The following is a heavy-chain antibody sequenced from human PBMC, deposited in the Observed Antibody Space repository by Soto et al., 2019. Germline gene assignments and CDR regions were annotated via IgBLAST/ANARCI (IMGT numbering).Heavy chain of an antibody. D-gene: IGHD3-22*01. J-gene: IGHJ4*02. CDR1: GFTFSNNG. CDR2: TSSSGGST. CDR3: AKVFDYYDSSGQRGFDY. V-gene: IGHV3-23*01. Sequence: GGSLRLSCAASGFTFSNNGMDGVRQATGKGPVWVSGTSSSGGSTYYADSVKGRFTIFRDNSKHTLYLQMSSLRVEDTALYYCAKVFDYYDSSGQRGFDYWGQGTLVTVSS.